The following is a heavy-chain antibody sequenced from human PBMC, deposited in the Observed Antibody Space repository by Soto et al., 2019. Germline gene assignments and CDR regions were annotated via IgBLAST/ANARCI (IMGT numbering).Heavy chain of an antibody. CDR2: ISYDGSNK. J-gene: IGHJ4*02. Sequence: QVQLVESGGGVVQPGRSLRLSCAASGFTFSSYGMHWVRQAPGKGLEWVAVISYDGSNKYYADSVKGRFTISRDNSKNTLYLPMNSLRAEDTAVYYCAGGYYYGDYWGQGTLVTVSS. D-gene: IGHD3-10*01. V-gene: IGHV3-30*03. CDR1: GFTFSSYG. CDR3: AGGYYYGDY.